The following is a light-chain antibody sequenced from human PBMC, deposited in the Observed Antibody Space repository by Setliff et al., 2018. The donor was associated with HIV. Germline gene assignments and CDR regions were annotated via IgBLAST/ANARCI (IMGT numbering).Light chain of an antibody. CDR2: ETT. CDR3: FVSYGRRHV. V-gene: IGLV7-46*01. Sequence: QAVVTQEPSVTVSPGGTVTLTCGSNTGAVTRGHSAHWFQQKLGQAPRTLIFETTRRQSWTPARFSGSLFGDKAALTLSDAQPDDEAEYFCFVSYGRRHVFGTGTKVTVL. CDR1: TGAVTRGHS. J-gene: IGLJ1*01.